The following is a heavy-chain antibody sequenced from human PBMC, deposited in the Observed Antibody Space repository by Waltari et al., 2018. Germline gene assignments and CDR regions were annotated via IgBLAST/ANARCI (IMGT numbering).Heavy chain of an antibody. J-gene: IGHJ6*02. CDR1: GGSISSGGYY. V-gene: IGHV4-31*03. CDR3: ARGRSDFYYYGMDV. Sequence: QVQLQESGPGLVKPSQTLSLTCTVSGGSISSGGYYWSWIRQHPGKGLEWIGYIYYSGVTYHNPSRKSRVTISVDTSKNQFSLKLSAVTAAGTAVYYCARGRSDFYYYGMDVWGQGTTVTVSS. D-gene: IGHD2-15*01. CDR2: IYYSGVT.